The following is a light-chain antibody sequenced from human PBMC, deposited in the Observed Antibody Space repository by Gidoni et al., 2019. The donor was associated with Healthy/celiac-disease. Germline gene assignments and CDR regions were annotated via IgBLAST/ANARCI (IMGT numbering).Light chain of an antibody. J-gene: IGKJ1*01. V-gene: IGKV3-20*01. CDR2: GAS. CDR1: QSVSSSY. Sequence: EIVLTQSLGTLSVSPGERATLSCRASQSVSSSYLAWYQKKPGQAPRLLIYGASSRATGIPHRFSGSGSGTDFTLTISRLEHEDLAVYYWQQYGSSLWTFGQGTKVEIK. CDR3: QQYGSSLWT.